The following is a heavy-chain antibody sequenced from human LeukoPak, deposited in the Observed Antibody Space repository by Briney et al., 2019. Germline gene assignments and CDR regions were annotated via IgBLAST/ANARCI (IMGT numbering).Heavy chain of an antibody. Sequence: GGSLRLSCAASILTFNADVMGWVRQAPGKGLECISAISGSGGRTYYADSVKERFAISRDNSRNTLYLQMNSLRLEDTAIYYCARVSGRIQIWPQPFGDGMDVWGQGTTVTVSS. CDR3: ARVSGRIQIWPQPFGDGMDV. J-gene: IGHJ6*02. D-gene: IGHD5-18*01. CDR2: ISGSGGRT. V-gene: IGHV3-23*01. CDR1: ILTFNADV.